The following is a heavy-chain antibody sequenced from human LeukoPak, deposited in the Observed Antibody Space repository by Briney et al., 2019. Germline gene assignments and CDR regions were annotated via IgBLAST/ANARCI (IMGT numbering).Heavy chain of an antibody. CDR3: ARVAAGPGGSYHLLHYFDY. Sequence: SETLSLTCTVSGGSVSSGSYYRRWIRQPPGKGLEWIGYIYYSGSTNYNPSLKSRVIISVDTSKNQFSLKLSSVTAADTAVYYCARVAAGPGGSYHLLHYFDYWGQGTLVTVSS. J-gene: IGHJ4*02. CDR2: IYYSGST. D-gene: IGHD1-26*01. V-gene: IGHV4-61*01. CDR1: GGSVSSGSYY.